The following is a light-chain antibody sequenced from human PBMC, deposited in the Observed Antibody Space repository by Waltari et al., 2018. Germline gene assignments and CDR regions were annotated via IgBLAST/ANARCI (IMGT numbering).Light chain of an antibody. CDR2: DVS. CDR3: TSYRGGDTFV. CDR1: ISDVGGYNF. Sequence: QSALTQPASVSGSPGQSITISCIGTISDVGGYNFVSWYQQHPGTAPKLMIYDVSNPPSVGSSRFAVSKSGNTASLTISGLQAEDEGTYYCTSYRGGDTFVFGTGTEVTV. J-gene: IGLJ1*01. V-gene: IGLV2-14*01.